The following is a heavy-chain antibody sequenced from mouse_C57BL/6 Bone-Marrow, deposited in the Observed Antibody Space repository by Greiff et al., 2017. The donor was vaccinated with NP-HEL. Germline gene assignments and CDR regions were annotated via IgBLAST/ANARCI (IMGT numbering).Heavy chain of an antibody. D-gene: IGHD1-1*01. Sequence: EVQLQQSGAELVKPGASVKLSCTASGFNFKDYYMHWVKQRPEQGLEWIGRIDPEDGETKYAPKFQGTATLTVATSSTPASLPLSSLPSEDPAVLYGAGSSYGDWGKGTLVTVAA. CDR3: AGSSYGD. J-gene: IGHJ3*01. V-gene: IGHV14-2*01. CDR1: GFNFKDYY. CDR2: IDPEDGET.